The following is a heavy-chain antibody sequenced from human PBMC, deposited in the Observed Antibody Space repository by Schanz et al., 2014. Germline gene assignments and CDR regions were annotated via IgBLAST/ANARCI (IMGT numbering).Heavy chain of an antibody. D-gene: IGHD3-10*01. Sequence: VQLVESGGGVVQPGRSLRLSCAASGFTFSNYVMSWVRQAPGKGLEWVSAISGSGGSTYYADSVKGRFTISRDNSKNTLYLQMNSLRAEDTAVYYCAKERFGELSAFDIWGQGTMVTVSS. CDR2: ISGSGGST. J-gene: IGHJ3*02. V-gene: IGHV3-23*04. CDR1: GFTFSNYV. CDR3: AKERFGELSAFDI.